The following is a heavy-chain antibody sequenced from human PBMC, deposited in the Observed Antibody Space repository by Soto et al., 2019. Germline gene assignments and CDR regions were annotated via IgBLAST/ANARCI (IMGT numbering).Heavy chain of an antibody. Sequence: PSETLSLTCTVSGGSISSGGYYWSWIRQHPGKGLEWIGYIYYSGSTYYNPSLKSRVTISVDTSKNQFSLKLSSVTAADTAVYYCARAEITMIVVVITTGAFDIWGQGTMVTVSS. CDR3: ARAEITMIVVVITTGAFDI. CDR2: IYYSGST. V-gene: IGHV4-31*03. J-gene: IGHJ3*02. D-gene: IGHD3-22*01. CDR1: GGSISSGGYY.